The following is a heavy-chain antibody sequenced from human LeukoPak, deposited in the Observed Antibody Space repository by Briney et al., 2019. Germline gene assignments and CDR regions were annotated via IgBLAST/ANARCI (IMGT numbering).Heavy chain of an antibody. CDR2: ISYDGSNE. J-gene: IGHJ4*02. CDR3: AKDPEALRSDYFDY. V-gene: IGHV3-30*18. Sequence: PGRSLRLSCAASGFTFSSYGMHWVRQAPGKGLEWVAVISYDGSNEYYADSVKGRFTISRDNSKNTLYLQMNSLRAEDTAVYYCAKDPEALRSDYFDYWGQGTLVTVSS. CDR1: GFTFSSYG.